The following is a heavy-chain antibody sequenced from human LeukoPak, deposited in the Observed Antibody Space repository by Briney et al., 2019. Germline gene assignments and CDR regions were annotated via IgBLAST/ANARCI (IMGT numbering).Heavy chain of an antibody. CDR3: AAGGYKSPDDY. D-gene: IGHD5-24*01. V-gene: IGHV1-58*01. J-gene: IGHJ4*02. CDR1: GFTFTSSA. Sequence: SVKVSCKASGFTFTSSAAQWVRQARGQRLEWIGWIVVGSGNTNYAQKFQERVTITRDMSTSTAYMELSSLRSEDTAVYYCAAGGYKSPDDYWGQGTLVTVSS. CDR2: IVVGSGNT.